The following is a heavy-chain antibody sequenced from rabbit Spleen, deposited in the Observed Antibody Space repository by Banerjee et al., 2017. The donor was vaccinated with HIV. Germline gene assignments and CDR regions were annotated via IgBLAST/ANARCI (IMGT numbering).Heavy chain of an antibody. D-gene: IGHD4-2*01. CDR2: IEPIFGNT. CDR1: GFSFNSGYD. V-gene: IGHV1S40*01. CDR3: ARDPTNIAGLYFDL. Sequence: QSLEESGGGLVKPGASLTLTCKASGFSFNSGYDMCWVRQAPGKGLEWIGYIEPIFGNTYYANWVNGRFTISSHNAQNTLYLQLSSLTAADTATHFCARDPTNIAGLYFDLWGPGTLVTVS. J-gene: IGHJ4*01.